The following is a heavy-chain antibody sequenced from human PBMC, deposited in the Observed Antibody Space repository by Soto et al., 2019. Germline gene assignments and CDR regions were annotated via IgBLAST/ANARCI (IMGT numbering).Heavy chain of an antibody. CDR3: VKGPQSRNWHYFDH. Sequence: HPGGSLRLSCAASGITFSSYAMSWVRQAPGKGLEWVSTVSGSGAYINYADSVKGRFTISRDNSANTLYLQMISLRAEDMAMYYCVKGPQSRNWHYFDHWGQGSLVTAPQ. CDR2: VSGSGAYI. D-gene: IGHD6-13*01. J-gene: IGHJ4*02. V-gene: IGHV3-23*01. CDR1: GITFSSYA.